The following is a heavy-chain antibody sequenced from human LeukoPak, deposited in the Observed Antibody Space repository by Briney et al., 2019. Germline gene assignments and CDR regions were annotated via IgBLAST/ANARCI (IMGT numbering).Heavy chain of an antibody. CDR3: AKDRGDSSGWYDY. V-gene: IGHV3-23*01. Sequence: GGSLRLSCAASGFTFSSYAMSWVRQAPGKGLEWVSAISGSGGSTYYADSVEGRFTISRDNSKNALYLQMNSLRAEDTAVYYCAKDRGDSSGWYDYWGQGTLVTVSS. J-gene: IGHJ4*02. D-gene: IGHD6-19*01. CDR2: ISGSGGST. CDR1: GFTFSSYA.